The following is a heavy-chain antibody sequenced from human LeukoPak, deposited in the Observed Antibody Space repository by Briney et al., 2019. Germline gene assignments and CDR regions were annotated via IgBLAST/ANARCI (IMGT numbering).Heavy chain of an antibody. CDR1: GYTFTGYY. CDR3: AXXFXADYADYFDY. J-gene: IGHJ4*02. Sequence: ASVKVSCKASGYTFTGYYMHWVRQAPGQGLEWMGWINPNSGGTNYAQKFQGRVTMTRDTSISTAYMELSRLRSDDTAVYYCAXXFXADYADYFDYWGQGTLVTVSS. D-gene: IGHD3-16*01. V-gene: IGHV1-2*02. CDR2: INPNSGGT.